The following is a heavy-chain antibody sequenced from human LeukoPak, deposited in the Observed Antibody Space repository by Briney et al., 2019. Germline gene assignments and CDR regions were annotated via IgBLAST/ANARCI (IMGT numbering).Heavy chain of an antibody. V-gene: IGHV4-38-2*01. Sequence: SETLSLTCAVSGYSISSGFYWGWIRQPPGKGLEWIGTIYHSGSTYYKPSLKCRVTISVDTSKNQFSLKLSSVTAADTAVYYCARQGPYCGGDCSNYFDYWGQGTLVTVSS. CDR2: IYHSGST. J-gene: IGHJ4*02. CDR3: ARQGPYCGGDCSNYFDY. CDR1: GYSISSGFY. D-gene: IGHD2-21*01.